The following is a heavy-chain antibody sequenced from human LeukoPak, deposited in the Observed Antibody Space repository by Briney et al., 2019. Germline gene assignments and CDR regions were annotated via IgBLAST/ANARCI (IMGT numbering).Heavy chain of an antibody. CDR2: IYYSGST. CDR1: GGSISSSSYY. D-gene: IGHD3-16*01. Sequence: SETLSLTCTVSGGSISSSSYYWGWIRQPPGKGLEWIGSIYYSGSTYYNPSLKSRVTISVDTSKNQFSLRLSSVTAADTAVYYCARRSLGEFDYWGQGTLVTVSS. V-gene: IGHV4-39*01. CDR3: ARRSLGEFDY. J-gene: IGHJ4*02.